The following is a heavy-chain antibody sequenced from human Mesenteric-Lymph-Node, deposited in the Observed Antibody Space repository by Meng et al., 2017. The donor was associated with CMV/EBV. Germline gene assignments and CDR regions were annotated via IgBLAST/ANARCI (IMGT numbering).Heavy chain of an antibody. CDR2: IRSTSSHV. D-gene: IGHD1-1*01. V-gene: IGHV3-11*01. J-gene: IGHJ4*02. Sequence: GGSLRLSCAASGFTFADYYMAWIRQAPGKGLEWISYIRSTSSHVYYADSVKGRFTISRDNGNNSLYLQMNSLTVDDTAVYYCARVLLSTTLDFWGQGTLVTVSS. CDR3: ARVLLSTTLDF. CDR1: GFTFADYY.